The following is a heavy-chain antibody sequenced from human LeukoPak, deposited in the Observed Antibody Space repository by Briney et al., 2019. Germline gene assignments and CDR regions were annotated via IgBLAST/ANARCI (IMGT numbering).Heavy chain of an antibody. CDR1: GFTFNTYG. Sequence: GGSLRLSCAAAGFTFNTYGMHWLRQAPGKGLEWVAVISYDGRKQYYADSMKGRFTISRDNSMHTVSLQLNSLRTADTAIYFCAKEYTNSADYFVYWGQGTLVTVSS. J-gene: IGHJ4*02. CDR2: ISYDGRKQ. V-gene: IGHV3-30*18. D-gene: IGHD4-11*01. CDR3: AKEYTNSADYFVY.